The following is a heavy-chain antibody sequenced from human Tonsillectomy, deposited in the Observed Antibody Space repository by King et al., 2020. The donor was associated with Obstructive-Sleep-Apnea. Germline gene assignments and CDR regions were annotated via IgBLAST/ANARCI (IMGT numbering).Heavy chain of an antibody. Sequence: VQLVESGGGVVQPGRSLRLSCAASGFTFSNYGMHWVRQAPGKGLEWVAVISFDGSNKYYADSVKGRFTISRDNSKNTLYLQMNSLRAEDTAVYHCAKDAYSTTWYYDYGMDV. J-gene: IGHJ6*01. V-gene: IGHV3-30*18. CDR2: ISFDGSNK. CDR1: GFTFSNYG. D-gene: IGHD6-13*01. CDR3: AKDAYSTTWYYDYGMDV.